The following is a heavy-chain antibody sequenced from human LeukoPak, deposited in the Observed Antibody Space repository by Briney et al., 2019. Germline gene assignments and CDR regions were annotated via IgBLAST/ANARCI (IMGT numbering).Heavy chain of an antibody. Sequence: GGSVKVSCKASGYTFTSYGISWVRQAPGQGLEWMGWISAYSGNTNYAQKFQGRVTMTTDTSTSTVYMELRSLTSGDTAVYYCARDEAAAGTFFDYWGQGTLVTVSS. CDR3: ARDEAAAGTFFDY. CDR1: GYTFTSYG. J-gene: IGHJ4*02. V-gene: IGHV1-18*01. CDR2: ISAYSGNT. D-gene: IGHD6-13*01.